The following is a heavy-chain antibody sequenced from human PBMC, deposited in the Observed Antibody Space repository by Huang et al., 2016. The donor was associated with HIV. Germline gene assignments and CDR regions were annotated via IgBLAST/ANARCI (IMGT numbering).Heavy chain of an antibody. CDR1: GFTFSSYW. D-gene: IGHD3-10*01. V-gene: IGHV3-74*01. CDR3: ARGSRQGKYYYGSGTAY. J-gene: IGHJ4*02. Sequence: EVQLVESGGGLVQPGGSLRLSCAASGFTFSSYWMHWVRQVPGRGLVWVSHIKSDWSSTSYADSVKGRFTISRDNAKNTLYLQMNSLRAEDTAVYYCARGSRQGKYYYGSGTAYWGQGTLVTVSS. CDR2: IKSDWSST.